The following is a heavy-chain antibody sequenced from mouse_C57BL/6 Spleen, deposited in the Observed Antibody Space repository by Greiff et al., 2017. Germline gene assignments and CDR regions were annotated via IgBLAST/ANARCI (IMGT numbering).Heavy chain of an antibody. J-gene: IGHJ2*01. CDR2: ISSGSSTI. V-gene: IGHV5-17*01. Sequence: EVQLQESGGGLVKPGGSLKLSCAASGFTFSDYGMHWVRQAPEKGLEWVAYISSGSSTIYYADTVKGRFTISRDNAKNTLFLQMTSLRSEDTAMYYCARGDYDYDGAFDYWGQGTTLTVSS. CDR1: GFTFSDYG. D-gene: IGHD2-4*01. CDR3: ARGDYDYDGAFDY.